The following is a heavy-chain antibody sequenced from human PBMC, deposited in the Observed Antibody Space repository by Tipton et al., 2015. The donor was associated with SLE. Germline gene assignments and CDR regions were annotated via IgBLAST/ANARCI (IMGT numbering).Heavy chain of an antibody. CDR3: ARDRGPGGMDV. CDR1: GGSISSTAYY. Sequence: TLSLTCTVSGGSISSTAYYWGWIRQPPGKGLEWIGTIYYSGSTYSNPSLKSRVTISVDTSKNQLSLKLNSVTAADTAVYYCARDRGPGGMDVWGQGTSVTVSS. V-gene: IGHV4-39*07. J-gene: IGHJ6*02. CDR2: IYYSGST. D-gene: IGHD3-10*01.